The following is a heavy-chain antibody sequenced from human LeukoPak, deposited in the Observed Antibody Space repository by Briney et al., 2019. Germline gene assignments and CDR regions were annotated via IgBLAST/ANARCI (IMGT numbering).Heavy chain of an antibody. CDR2: IYYSGST. CDR3: ARGRGIAVAGTRGPSWFDP. D-gene: IGHD6-19*01. V-gene: IGHV4-59*01. J-gene: IGHJ5*02. CDR1: GGSISSYY. Sequence: SETLSLTCTVSGGSISSYYWSWIRQPPGKGLEWIGYIYYSGSTNYNPSLKSRVTISVDTSKNQFSLKLSSVTAADTAVYYCARGRGIAVAGTRGPSWFDPWGQGTLVTVSS.